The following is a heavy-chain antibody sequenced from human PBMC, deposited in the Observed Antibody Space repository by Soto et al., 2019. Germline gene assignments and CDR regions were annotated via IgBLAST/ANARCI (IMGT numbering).Heavy chain of an antibody. J-gene: IGHJ6*02. CDR1: GFTSSNHP. Sequence: QVRLVESGGGVSKPGRPRGLSLPPPGFTSSNHPRNWSRQAPGKGLGWVAVISYDGDNKYIAESVKGRFTISRDNSKNTVSLQMNSLRAEDTAMYFCARGTTTSAFSAMDVWGQGTTVTVSS. D-gene: IGHD1-1*01. CDR3: ARGTTTSAFSAMDV. CDR2: ISYDGDNK. V-gene: IGHV3-30-3*01.